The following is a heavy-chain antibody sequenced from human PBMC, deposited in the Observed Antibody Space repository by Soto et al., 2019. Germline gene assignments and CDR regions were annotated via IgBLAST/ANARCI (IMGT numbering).Heavy chain of an antibody. CDR3: ASGLLITFGGVLDAFDI. J-gene: IGHJ3*02. D-gene: IGHD3-16*01. CDR2: INPKTGGT. V-gene: IGHV1-2*02. Sequence: ASVKVSCKASGYTFTDYYMHLVRQAPGQGLEWMGWINPKTGGTNHAQKFQGRVTMTRDTSINTAYMELSRLRSDDTAVYYCASGLLITFGGVLDAFDIWGQGTMVTVSS. CDR1: GYTFTDYY.